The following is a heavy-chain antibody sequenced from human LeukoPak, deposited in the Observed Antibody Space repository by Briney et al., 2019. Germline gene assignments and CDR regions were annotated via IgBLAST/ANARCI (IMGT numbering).Heavy chain of an antibody. J-gene: IGHJ4*02. CDR2: ISYDGSNK. D-gene: IGHD2-8*01. CDR3: ARAGHCTNGICYTADFDY. Sequence: GRSLRLSCAASGFTFSSYGMHWVRQAPGKGLEWVAVISYDGSNKYYAAPVKGRFTISRDNSKNTLYLQMNSLRAEDTAVYYCARAGHCTNGICYTADFDYWGQGTLVTVSS. CDR1: GFTFSSYG. V-gene: IGHV3-30*03.